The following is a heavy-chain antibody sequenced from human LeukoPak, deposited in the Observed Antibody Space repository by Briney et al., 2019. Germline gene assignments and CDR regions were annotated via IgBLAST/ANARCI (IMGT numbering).Heavy chain of an antibody. CDR3: VRGASGGHYVIDY. CDR1: GFTYGNYL. J-gene: IGHJ4*02. CDR2: ISPDGRST. Sequence: GGSLRLSCAASGFTYGNYLMHWVRQAPGKGLVWVSRISPDGRSTNYADFVKGRFTVSRDNAMNTVYLQMHSLRTEDTAVYYCVRGASGGHYVIDYWGQGTLVTVSS. V-gene: IGHV3-74*01. D-gene: IGHD1-26*01.